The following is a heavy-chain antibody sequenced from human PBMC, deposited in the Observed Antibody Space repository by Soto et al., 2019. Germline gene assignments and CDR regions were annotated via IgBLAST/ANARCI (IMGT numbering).Heavy chain of an antibody. CDR2: ISYDGSNK. Sequence: PGGPLRLSCAAPGFTFSSYAMHWVRQAPGQGLEWVAVISYDGSNKYYADSVKGRFTISRDNSKNTLYLQMNSLRAEDTAVYYCARARWLQSPVDYWGQGTLVTVS. V-gene: IGHV3-30-3*01. D-gene: IGHD5-12*01. J-gene: IGHJ4*02. CDR3: ARARWLQSPVDY. CDR1: GFTFSSYA.